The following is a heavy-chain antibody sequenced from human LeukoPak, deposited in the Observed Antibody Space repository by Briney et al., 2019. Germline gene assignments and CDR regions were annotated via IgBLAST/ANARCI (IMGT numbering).Heavy chain of an antibody. CDR1: GGSISSSSYY. D-gene: IGHD3-10*01. J-gene: IGHJ3*02. CDR2: IYYSGST. V-gene: IGHV4-39*07. Sequence: PSETLSLTCTVSGGSISSSSYYWGWIRQPPGKGLEWIGSIYYSGSTYYNPSLKSRVTISVDTSKNQFSLKLSSVTAADTAVYYCASRSLALLWFGELFGAYDIWGQGTMVTVSS. CDR3: ASRSLALLWFGELFGAYDI.